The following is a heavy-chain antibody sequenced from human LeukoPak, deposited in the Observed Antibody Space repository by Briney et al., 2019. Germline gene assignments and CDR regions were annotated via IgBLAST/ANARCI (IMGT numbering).Heavy chain of an antibody. Sequence: GGSLRLSCAASGFTFSSYAMSWVRQAPGKGLEWVSAISGSGGSTYYADSVKGRFTISRDNSKNTLYLQMNSLRAEDTAVYYCAKVGSSWYIYTYYFDYWGQGTLVTVSS. CDR1: GFTFSSYA. CDR2: ISGSGGST. J-gene: IGHJ4*02. V-gene: IGHV3-23*01. D-gene: IGHD6-13*01. CDR3: AKVGSSWYIYTYYFDY.